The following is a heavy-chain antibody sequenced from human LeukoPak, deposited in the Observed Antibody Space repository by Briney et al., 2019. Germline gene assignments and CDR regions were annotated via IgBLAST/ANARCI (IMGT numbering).Heavy chain of an antibody. CDR3: ARAGYSYGPLDV. V-gene: IGHV1-2*02. D-gene: IGHD5-18*01. Sequence: GASVKVSCKASGYTFTGYHIHWVRQAPGQGLEWMGWINPNSGGTNYAQKFQGRVTMTRDTSISTAYMELSRLRSDDTAVYYCARAGYSYGPLDVWGQGTTVTVSS. J-gene: IGHJ6*02. CDR2: INPNSGGT. CDR1: GYTFTGYH.